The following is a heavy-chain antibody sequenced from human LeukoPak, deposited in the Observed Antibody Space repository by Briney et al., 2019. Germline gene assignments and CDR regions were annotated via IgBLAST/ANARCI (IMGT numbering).Heavy chain of an antibody. J-gene: IGHJ6*03. CDR3: ARERGNYMDV. Sequence: PGGSLRLSCAASGFTFSSYSMNWVRQAPGKGLEWVSSISSSSSYIYYADSVKGRFTISRDNAKNSLYLQMSSLRAEDTAVYYCARERGNYMDVWGKGTTVTVSS. CDR2: ISSSSSYI. CDR1: GFTFSSYS. V-gene: IGHV3-21*01. D-gene: IGHD3-16*01.